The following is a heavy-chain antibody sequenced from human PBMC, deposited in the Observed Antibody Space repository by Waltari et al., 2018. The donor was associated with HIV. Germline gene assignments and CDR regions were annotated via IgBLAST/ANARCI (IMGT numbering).Heavy chain of an antibody. CDR1: GGSISSSSYY. D-gene: IGHD3-10*01. CDR3: ARLEPNITMVQGVITRYDAFDI. CDR2: IYYSGST. V-gene: IGHV4-39*01. Sequence: QLQLQESGPGLVKPSETLSLTCTVSGGSISSSSYYWGWIRQPPGKGLEWIGSIYYSGSTSYNPSLKSRVTISVDTSKNQFSLKLSSVTAADTAVYYCARLEPNITMVQGVITRYDAFDIWGQGTMVTVSS. J-gene: IGHJ3*02.